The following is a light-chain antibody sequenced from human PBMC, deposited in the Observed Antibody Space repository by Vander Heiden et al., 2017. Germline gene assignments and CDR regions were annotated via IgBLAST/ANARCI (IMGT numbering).Light chain of an antibody. CDR3: QRCYSTPRT. J-gene: IGKJ1*01. Sequence: DIQMTQSPSSLSASVGDRVTITCRASQSISNYLNWYQQKPGKAPKLLIYAASSLQSGVPSRFSGSGSGTDFTLTISSLQPEDFATYYCQRCYSTPRTFGQGTKVEVK. CDR2: AAS. CDR1: QSISNY. V-gene: IGKV1-39*01.